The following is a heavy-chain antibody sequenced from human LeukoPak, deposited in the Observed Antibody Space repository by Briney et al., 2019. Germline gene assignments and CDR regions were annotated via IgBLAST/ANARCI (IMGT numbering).Heavy chain of an antibody. CDR3: ARLSRHRLWFGPFDY. CDR2: IHYSRST. D-gene: IGHD3-10*01. J-gene: IGHJ4*02. CDR1: GGSISSYY. Sequence: SETLSLTCTVSGGSISSYYWTWIRQPPGKGLEWIGYIHYSRSTNYNPSLKSRVTISLDTSKNQFSLKLSSVTAADTAVYYCARLSRHRLWFGPFDYWGQGTLVTVSS. V-gene: IGHV4-59*08.